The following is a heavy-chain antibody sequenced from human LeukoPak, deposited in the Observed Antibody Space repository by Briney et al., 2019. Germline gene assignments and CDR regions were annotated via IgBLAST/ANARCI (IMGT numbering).Heavy chain of an antibody. D-gene: IGHD3-22*01. CDR1: EFTLSNYW. CDR3: ARAPHDSSGPDAFDI. Sequence: GGSLRLSCAASEFTLSNYWMSWVRQAPGKGLEWVVNIKQDGSEKYYVDSVKGRFTISRDNAKNSLYLQMNSLRADDTAVYYCARAPHDSSGPDAFDIWGQGTMVTVSS. J-gene: IGHJ3*02. V-gene: IGHV3-7*01. CDR2: IKQDGSEK.